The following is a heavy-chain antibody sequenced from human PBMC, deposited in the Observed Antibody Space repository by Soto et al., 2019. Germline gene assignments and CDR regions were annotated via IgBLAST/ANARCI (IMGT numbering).Heavy chain of an antibody. Sequence: QLQLQESGSGLVKPSQTLSVTCAVSGGSISSSGYSWSWIRLPPGKGLEWIGYIYHSGSTYYNPSLKSPVTISVDRSKNQFSLKMSSVTAADTAVYYCARGHGDYWYFDLWGRGTLVTVSS. CDR1: GGSISSSGYS. J-gene: IGHJ2*01. CDR2: IYHSGST. V-gene: IGHV4-30-2*01. CDR3: ARGHGDYWYFDL.